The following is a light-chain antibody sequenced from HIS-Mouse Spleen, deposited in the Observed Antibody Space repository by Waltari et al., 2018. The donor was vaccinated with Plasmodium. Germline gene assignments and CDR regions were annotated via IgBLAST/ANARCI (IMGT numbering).Light chain of an antibody. Sequence: QSALTQPASVSGSPGQSITISCTGTSSDVGSYNLVSWYQQHPGKPPKLMIYEGSKRPSGVSNRFSGSKSGNTASLTISGLQAEDEADYYCCSYAGSSTNWVFGGGTKLTVL. CDR1: SSDVGSYNL. V-gene: IGLV2-23*01. J-gene: IGLJ3*02. CDR3: CSYAGSSTNWV. CDR2: EGS.